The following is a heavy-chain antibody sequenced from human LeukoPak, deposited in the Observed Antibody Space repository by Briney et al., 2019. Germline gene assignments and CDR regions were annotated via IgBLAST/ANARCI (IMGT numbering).Heavy chain of an antibody. J-gene: IGHJ4*02. CDR3: AGGLSGYCYYTVGY. CDR2: INSDGSST. V-gene: IGHV3-74*01. Sequence: GGSLRLSCATSGFTFTDYWMHWVRQAPGKGLVWISRINSDGSSTNYADSVKGRFTISRDNAKNTLYLQMNSLRAEETAVYYCAGGLSGYCYYTVGYWGEGTLVTVSS. CDR1: GFTFTDYW. D-gene: IGHD3-22*01.